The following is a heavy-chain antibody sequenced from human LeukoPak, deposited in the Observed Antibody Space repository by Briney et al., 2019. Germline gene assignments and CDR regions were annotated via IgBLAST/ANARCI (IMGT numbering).Heavy chain of an antibody. Sequence: SETLSLTCTVSGGSISSYYWSWIRQPPGKGLEWIGYIYYSGSTNYNPSLKSRVTISVDTSKNQFSLKLSSVTAADTAVYYCAKDAAVAGTPLYYYYYGMDVWGQGTTVTVSS. J-gene: IGHJ6*02. CDR3: AKDAAVAGTPLYYYYYGMDV. CDR2: IYYSGST. CDR1: GGSISSYY. D-gene: IGHD6-19*01. V-gene: IGHV4-59*01.